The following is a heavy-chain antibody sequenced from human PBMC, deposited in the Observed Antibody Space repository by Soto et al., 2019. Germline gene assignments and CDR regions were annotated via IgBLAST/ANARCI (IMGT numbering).Heavy chain of an antibody. J-gene: IGHJ5*02. CDR2: ISGSGGTT. V-gene: IGHV3-23*01. CDR3: AKDLVLLRS. Sequence: GGSLRLSCAASGFTFSSFAMTWVRQPPGRGLEWISGISGSGGTTYDADSVKGRFTISRDNAKNTLYLQMNNLRTEDSAVYYCAKDLVLLRSWGQGTQVTVSS. CDR1: GFTFSSFA. D-gene: IGHD3-10*01.